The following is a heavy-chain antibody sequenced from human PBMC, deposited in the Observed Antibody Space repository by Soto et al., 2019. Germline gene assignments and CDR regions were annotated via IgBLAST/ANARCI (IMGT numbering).Heavy chain of an antibody. CDR2: IHYSGST. D-gene: IGHD3-3*01. V-gene: IGHV4-59*01. CDR3: ARGESDVWSGNNWFAP. J-gene: IGHJ5*02. CDR1: GASIRSYY. Sequence: SETLSLTCTVSGASIRSYYWSWIRQPPGKGLEWIGYIHYSGSTNYNPSLKSRVTISVDTSENQFSLRLTSVTAADTAVYYCARGESDVWSGNNWFAPWGQGALVTVSS.